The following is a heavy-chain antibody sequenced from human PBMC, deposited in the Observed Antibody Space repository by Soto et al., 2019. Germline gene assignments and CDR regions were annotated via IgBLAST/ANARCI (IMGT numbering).Heavy chain of an antibody. V-gene: IGHV3-33*01. CDR2: IWYDGSNK. CDR1: GFTFSSYG. D-gene: IGHD6-19*01. Sequence: PGGSLRLSCAVSGFTFSSYGMHWVRQAPGKGLEWVAVIWYDGSNKYYADSVKGRFTISRDNSKNTLYLQMNSLRAEDTAVYYCARGPGIAVAGKKDYYGMDVWGQVTTVTVSS. CDR3: ARGPGIAVAGKKDYYGMDV. J-gene: IGHJ6*02.